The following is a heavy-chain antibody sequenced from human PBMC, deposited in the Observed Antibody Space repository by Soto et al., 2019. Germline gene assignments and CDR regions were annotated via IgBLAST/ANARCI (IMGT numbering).Heavy chain of an antibody. J-gene: IGHJ4*02. Sequence: QVQLVESGGGVVQPGRSLRLSCAASGFTFSSYAMHWVRQAPGKGLEWVAVIWYDGSNKNYADSVKGRFTISRDNSKNTLYLQMNSLRAEDTAVYYCARDGIEYSGYDIDYWGQGTLVTVPS. D-gene: IGHD5-12*01. CDR3: ARDGIEYSGYDIDY. CDR2: IWYDGSNK. CDR1: GFTFSSYA. V-gene: IGHV3-33*01.